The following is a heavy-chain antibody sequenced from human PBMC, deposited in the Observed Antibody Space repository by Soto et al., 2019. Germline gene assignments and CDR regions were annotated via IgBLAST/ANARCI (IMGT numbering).Heavy chain of an antibody. CDR1: RFSFSSFS. CDR3: ARYLHLRPIYYYYGMDV. J-gene: IGHJ6*02. V-gene: IGHV3-21*01. CDR2: ISSSSTKI. Sequence: EAQLVESGGGLVKPGGSLRLSCAASRFSFSSFSMNWVRQAPGKGLEWVSSISSSSTKIYYADSVKGRFTISRDDAKNSLYLQMNSLTAEDTAVYYCARYLHLRPIYYYYGMDVWGQGTTVTVSS. D-gene: IGHD5-12*01.